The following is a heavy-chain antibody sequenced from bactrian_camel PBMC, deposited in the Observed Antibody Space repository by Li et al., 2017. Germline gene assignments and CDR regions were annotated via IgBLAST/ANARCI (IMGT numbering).Heavy chain of an antibody. CDR2: IGARGYGE. CDR1: GFTFSNYD. Sequence: DVQLVESGGGLVQPGGSLRLSCAASGFTFSNYDMHWVRQAPGKGLEWVSCIGARGYGEYYADSVKGRFTISRDNAKNTVALQMASLKPEDTAAFYCVRDGPGSWDFADWGQGTQVTVS. V-gene: IGHV3S40*01. D-gene: IGHD6*01. J-gene: IGHJ4*01. CDR3: VRDGPGSWDFAD.